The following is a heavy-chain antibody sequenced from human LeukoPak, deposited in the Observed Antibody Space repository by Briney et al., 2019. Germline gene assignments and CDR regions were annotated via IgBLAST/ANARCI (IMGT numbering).Heavy chain of an antibody. J-gene: IGHJ3*02. D-gene: IGHD3-3*01. V-gene: IGHV3-53*01. CDR2: IYSGGST. CDR1: GFTVSSNY. Sequence: PGGSLRLSCAASGFTVSSNYMSWVRQAPGKGLEWVSVIYSGGSTYYADSVKGRFTISRDNSKNTLDLQMNSLRAEDTAVYYCARTRASGRRFLSFDIWGQGTMVTVSS. CDR3: ARTRASGRRFLSFDI.